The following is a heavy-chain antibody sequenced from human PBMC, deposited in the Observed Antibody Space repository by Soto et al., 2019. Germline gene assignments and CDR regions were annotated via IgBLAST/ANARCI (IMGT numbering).Heavy chain of an antibody. Sequence: VKVSCKASGYTFDIYGISWVRQVPGKGPEWMGWISADNGDTKYAQRMQGRVTMTTDTATSTAYMELRSLRSDDTAVYYCARDRSYYYDSSGYPFDFWGQGSLVTVSS. CDR3: ARDRSYYYDSSGYPFDF. J-gene: IGHJ4*02. V-gene: IGHV1-18*01. CDR1: GYTFDIYG. CDR2: ISADNGDT. D-gene: IGHD3-22*01.